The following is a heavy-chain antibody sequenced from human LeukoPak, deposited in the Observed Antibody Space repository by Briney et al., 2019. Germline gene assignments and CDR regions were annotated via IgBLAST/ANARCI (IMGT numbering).Heavy chain of an antibody. CDR2: INPNSGGT. J-gene: IGHJ4*02. V-gene: IGHV1-2*02. CDR1: GYPFTGYY. D-gene: IGHD1-26*01. CDR3: ARDSGVGATLFDY. Sequence: ASVKVSCKASGYPFTGYYMHWVRQAPGQGLEWMGWINPNSGGTNYAQKFQGRVTMTRDTSISTAYMELSRLRSDDTAVYYCARDSGVGATLFDYWGQGTLVTVSS.